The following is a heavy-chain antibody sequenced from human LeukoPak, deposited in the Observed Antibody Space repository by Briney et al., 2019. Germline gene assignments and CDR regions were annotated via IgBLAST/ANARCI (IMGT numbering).Heavy chain of an antibody. V-gene: IGHV1-46*01. D-gene: IGHD3-3*01. CDR1: GYTLTELS. J-gene: IGHJ4*02. CDR2: INPSGGST. CDR3: ARVGISGRFLEWLQFDY. Sequence: ASVKVSCKVSGYTLTELSMHWVRQAPGQGLEWMGIINPSGGSTSYAQKFQGRVTMTRDTSTSTAYMELSSLRSEDTAVYYCARVGISGRFLEWLQFDYWGQGTLVTVSS.